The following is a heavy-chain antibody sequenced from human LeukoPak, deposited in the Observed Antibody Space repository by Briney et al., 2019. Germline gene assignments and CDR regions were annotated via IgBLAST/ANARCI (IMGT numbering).Heavy chain of an antibody. J-gene: IGHJ4*02. Sequence: GGSLRLSCAASGFSFSDYNMNWVRQAPGKALEWVSGINWSGDSIHYTDSVKGRFTISRDNAKNSVFLEMNSLRGEDTALYHCARLKSSSWYGAPLDYWGQGTLVTVSS. CDR3: ARLKSSSWYGAPLDY. V-gene: IGHV3-20*01. D-gene: IGHD6-13*01. CDR2: INWSGDSI. CDR1: GFSFSDYN.